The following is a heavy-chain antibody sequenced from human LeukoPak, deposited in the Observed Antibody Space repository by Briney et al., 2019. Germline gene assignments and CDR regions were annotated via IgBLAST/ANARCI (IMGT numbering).Heavy chain of an antibody. V-gene: IGHV3-23*01. J-gene: IGHJ4*02. CDR1: GFTFSSYA. CDR3: AKEQLDYYGDNESFDY. Sequence: GGSPRLSCAASGFTFSSYAMSWVRQAPGKGLEWVSAISGSGGSTYYADSVKGRFTISRDNSKNTLYLQMNSLRAEDTAVYYCAKEQLDYYGDNESFDYWGQGTLVTVSS. D-gene: IGHD4-17*01. CDR2: ISGSGGST.